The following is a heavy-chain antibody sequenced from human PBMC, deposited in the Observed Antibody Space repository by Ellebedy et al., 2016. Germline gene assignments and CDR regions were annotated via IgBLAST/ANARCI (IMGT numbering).Heavy chain of an antibody. CDR3: ASQPNCGGDCYIFDY. D-gene: IGHD2-21*02. Sequence: SVKVSCXASGYTFTGYYMHWVRQAPGQALEWMGWITPFNGNTNYAQKFQDRVTITRDRSMSTAYMELSSLRSEDTAMYYCASQPNCGGDCYIFDYWGQGTLVTVSS. CDR2: ITPFNGNT. V-gene: IGHV1-45*02. CDR1: GYTFTGYY. J-gene: IGHJ4*02.